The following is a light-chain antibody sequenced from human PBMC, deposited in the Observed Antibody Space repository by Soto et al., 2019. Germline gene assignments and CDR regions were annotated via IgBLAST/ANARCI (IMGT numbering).Light chain of an antibody. CDR2: ATS. V-gene: IGKV1-27*01. Sequence: DIQMTQSPSSLSASVGDRVTITCRASQAISNYLAWYQQKAGRVPELLIYATSTLQSGVPSRFSGSGSGTDFTLTINTLHPEDFATYYCLQAYSFPRTFGQGTKVDIK. J-gene: IGKJ1*01. CDR1: QAISNY. CDR3: LQAYSFPRT.